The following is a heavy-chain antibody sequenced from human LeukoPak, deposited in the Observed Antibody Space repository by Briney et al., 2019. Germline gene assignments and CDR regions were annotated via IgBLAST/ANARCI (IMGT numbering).Heavy chain of an antibody. Sequence: PSETLSLTCTVSGDSLTNYYWNWIRQPPGKGLEWIGYISYSGSTKYSPPLKSRVTISVDTSKNQFSLKLSSVTAADTAVYYCARGVVGEEFDPWGQGTLVTVSS. J-gene: IGHJ5*02. CDR1: GDSLTNYY. CDR2: ISYSGST. V-gene: IGHV4-59*01. D-gene: IGHD1-26*01. CDR3: ARGVVGEEFDP.